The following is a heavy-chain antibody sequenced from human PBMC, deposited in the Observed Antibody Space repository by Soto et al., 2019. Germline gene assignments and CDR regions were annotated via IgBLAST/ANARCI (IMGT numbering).Heavy chain of an antibody. Sequence: QVQLVESGGGVVQPGRSLRLSCAASGFTFSSYAMHWVRQAPGKGLEWVAVISYDGSNKYYADSVKGRFTISRDNSKNALYLQMNSLSAADTAVYYCARETYSSGWTPTFDYWGQGTLVTVSS. CDR2: ISYDGSNK. V-gene: IGHV3-30-3*01. D-gene: IGHD6-19*01. CDR3: ARETYSSGWTPTFDY. J-gene: IGHJ4*02. CDR1: GFTFSSYA.